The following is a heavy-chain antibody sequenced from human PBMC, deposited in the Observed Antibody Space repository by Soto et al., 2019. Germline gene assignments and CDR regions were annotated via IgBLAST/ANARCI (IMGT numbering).Heavy chain of an antibody. J-gene: IGHJ6*02. D-gene: IGHD2-15*01. CDR2: IYPGDSDT. V-gene: IGHV5-51*01. CDR1: GYSFTSYW. CDR3: ARHILGYCSGGSCLLHSNGMDV. Sequence: GESLKISCKGSGYSFTSYWIGRVRQMPGKGLEWMGIIYPGDSDTRYSPSFQGQVTISADKSISTAYLQWSSLKASDTAMYYCARHILGYCSGGSCLLHSNGMDVWGQGTTVTVSS.